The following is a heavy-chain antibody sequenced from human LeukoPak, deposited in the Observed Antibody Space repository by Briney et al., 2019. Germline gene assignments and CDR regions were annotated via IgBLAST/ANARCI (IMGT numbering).Heavy chain of an antibody. CDR1: GYTFTRYL. D-gene: IGHD6-19*01. J-gene: IGHJ4*02. CDR2: IKPYSGGT. CDR3: ARRIAGYSSGHYFDY. Sequence: GASVKVFWKASGYTFTRYLMHWGRQDPGQGLEWVGGIKPYSGGTNNAQKFQGRVTMTRDTSTSTAYLELSRLRSDDTAVYYCARRIAGYSSGHYFDYWGQGTLVTVSS. V-gene: IGHV1-2*02.